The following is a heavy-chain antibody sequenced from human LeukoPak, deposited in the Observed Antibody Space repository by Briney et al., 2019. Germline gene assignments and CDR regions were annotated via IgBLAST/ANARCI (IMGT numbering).Heavy chain of an antibody. Sequence: GGSLRLSCAASGFTFSSYEMNWVRQAPGKGLEWFSYISSSSTHTNYADSVEGRFTLSRDNAKNSVYLQVNTLRAEHTAVYYCASKQHLEYWGQGTLVTVSS. J-gene: IGHJ4*02. CDR1: GFTFSSYE. CDR3: ASKQHLEY. CDR2: ISSSSTHT. V-gene: IGHV3-48*03. D-gene: IGHD6-13*01.